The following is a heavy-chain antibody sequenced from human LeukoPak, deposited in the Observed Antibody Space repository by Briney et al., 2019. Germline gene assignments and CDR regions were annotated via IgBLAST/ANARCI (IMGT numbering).Heavy chain of an antibody. V-gene: IGHV4-39*07. CDR2: SYYRGRT. J-gene: IGHJ4*02. CDR3: ASWVVTYFDY. D-gene: IGHD2-21*02. Sequence: SQTLSLTCTVSGGSICSSSYYWGWIRQPPGKGLEWIGSSYYRGRTYYNPPLKSSVTISVATSKHPFSLKLSSVTDADTAVYYCASWVVTYFDYWGQGTLVTVSS. CDR1: GGSICSSSYY.